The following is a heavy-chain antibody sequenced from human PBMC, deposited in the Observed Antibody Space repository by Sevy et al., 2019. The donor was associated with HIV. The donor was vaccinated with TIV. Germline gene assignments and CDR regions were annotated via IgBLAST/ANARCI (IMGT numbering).Heavy chain of an antibody. Sequence: SETLSLTCTVSGGSISSYYWSWIRQPPGKGLEWIGYIYYSGSTNYNPSLKSRVTISVDTSKNQFSLKLSPVTAADTAVYCCARVAIAAAGTIAYYYYYMDVWGKGTTVTVSS. D-gene: IGHD6-13*01. J-gene: IGHJ6*03. CDR1: GGSISSYY. CDR2: IYYSGST. CDR3: ARVAIAAAGTIAYYYYYMDV. V-gene: IGHV4-59*01.